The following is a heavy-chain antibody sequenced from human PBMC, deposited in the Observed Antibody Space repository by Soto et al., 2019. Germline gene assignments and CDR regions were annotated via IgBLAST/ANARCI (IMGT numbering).Heavy chain of an antibody. V-gene: IGHV5-51*01. D-gene: IGHD6-25*01. CDR1: GYKFTSSW. J-gene: IGHJ5*02. Sequence: GECLKISCRTSGYKFTSSWIAWVRQMPGKGLEWMGIIFPSDSDTRYSPSFQGQVTISADRSTSTVFLQWASLKASDTAVYFCARKDKSGYFNWFDPWGQGTLVTVSS. CDR3: ARKDKSGYFNWFDP. CDR2: IFPSDSDT.